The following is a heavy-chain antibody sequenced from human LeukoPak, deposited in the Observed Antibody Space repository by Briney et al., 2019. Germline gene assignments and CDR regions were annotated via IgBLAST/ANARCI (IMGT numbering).Heavy chain of an antibody. CDR2: IYYSGST. Sequence: SETLSLTCTVSGGSISSGGYYWSWIRQHPGKGLEWIGYIYYSGSTYYNPSLKSRVTISVDTSKNQFSLKLSSVTAADTAVYYCARDVRRYYFDYWGQGTPVTVSS. J-gene: IGHJ4*02. D-gene: IGHD1-14*01. CDR3: ARDVRRYYFDY. V-gene: IGHV4-31*03. CDR1: GGSISSGGYY.